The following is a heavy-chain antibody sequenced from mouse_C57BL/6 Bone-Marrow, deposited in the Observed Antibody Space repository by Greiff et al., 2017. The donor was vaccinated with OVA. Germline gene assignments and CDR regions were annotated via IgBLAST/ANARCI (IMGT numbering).Heavy chain of an antibody. Sequence: QVQQKQPGAELVRPGTSVKLSCKASGYTFTSYWMHWVKQRPGQGLEWIGVIDPSDSYTNYNQKFKGKATLTVDTSSSTAYMQLSSLTSEDSAVYYCARKGDYSNHRFDYWGQGTTLTVSS. CDR2: IDPSDSYT. CDR1: GYTFTSYW. CDR3: ARKGDYSNHRFDY. V-gene: IGHV1-59*01. D-gene: IGHD2-5*01. J-gene: IGHJ2*01.